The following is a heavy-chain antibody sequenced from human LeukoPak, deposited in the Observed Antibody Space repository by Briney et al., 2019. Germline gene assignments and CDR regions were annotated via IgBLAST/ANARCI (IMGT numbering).Heavy chain of an antibody. J-gene: IGHJ4*02. CDR3: AKGRCSSTGCYAGQYYFDY. D-gene: IGHD2-2*01. V-gene: IGHV3-23*01. CDR2: ISGSGGST. CDR1: GFTFSSYA. Sequence: GGSLRLSCAASGFTFSSYAMSWVRQAPGKGLEWVSAISGSGGSTYYADSVKGRFTISRDNSKNTLYLQMNSLRAEDTAVYYCAKGRCSSTGCYAGQYYFDYWGQGTLVTVSS.